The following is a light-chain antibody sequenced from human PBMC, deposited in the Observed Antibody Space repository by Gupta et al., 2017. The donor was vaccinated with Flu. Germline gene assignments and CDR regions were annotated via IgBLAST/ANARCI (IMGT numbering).Light chain of an antibody. J-gene: IGLJ3*02. CDR2: KDT. V-gene: IGLV3-25*01. CDR3: HSADPSHVWV. Sequence: SYELTQPPSVSVSPGQTATITCSGDALTKEYVYWYRQKPGQAPILVMYKDTERPSGIPERFSGSTSGTTVTLRISGVQVDDEGCYYCHSADPSHVWVVGGGTELTVL. CDR1: ALTKEY.